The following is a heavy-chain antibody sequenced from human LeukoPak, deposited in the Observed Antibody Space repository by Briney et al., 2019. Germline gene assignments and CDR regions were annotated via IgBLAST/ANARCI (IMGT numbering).Heavy chain of an antibody. CDR3: ARASRFGEFGFDY. J-gene: IGHJ4*02. Sequence: GGSLTLSCAASGFTFSSYDMHWVRQATGKGLEWVSAIGTAGDTYYPGSVKGRFTISRENAKNSLYLQMNSLRAGDTAVYYCARASRFGEFGFDYWGQGTLVTVSS. CDR2: IGTAGDT. CDR1: GFTFSSYD. D-gene: IGHD3-10*01. V-gene: IGHV3-13*01.